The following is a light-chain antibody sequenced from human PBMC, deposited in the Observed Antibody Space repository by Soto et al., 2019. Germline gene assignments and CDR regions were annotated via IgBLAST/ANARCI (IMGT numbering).Light chain of an antibody. CDR1: TGAVTSGYY. J-gene: IGLJ1*01. CDR3: LIYYGGAYV. Sequence: QAVVTQEPSLTVSPGGTVTLTCASSTGAVTSGYYPSWFQQKPGPAPRALIYRTSHKHSWTPARFSGSLLGVKAALTLSGVQPEDEAEYYCLIYYGGAYVFGTGTKLTVL. CDR2: RTS. V-gene: IGLV7-43*01.